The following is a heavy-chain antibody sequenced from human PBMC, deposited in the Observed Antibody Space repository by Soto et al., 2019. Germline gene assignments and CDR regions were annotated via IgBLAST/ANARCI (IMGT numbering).Heavy chain of an antibody. CDR2: ISSAGDLV. CDR1: RFTVSDYS. J-gene: IGHJ4*02. V-gene: IGHV3-48*02. CDR3: ATWAIAVGGEGF. Sequence: LRLSCTASRFTVSDYSVNWVRQAPGKGLEWISYISSAGDLVLYADSVKGRFTIARDIAKNSLYLQMDSLRDEDSAVYYCATWAIAVGGEGFWGQGTLVTVSS. D-gene: IGHD2-21*01.